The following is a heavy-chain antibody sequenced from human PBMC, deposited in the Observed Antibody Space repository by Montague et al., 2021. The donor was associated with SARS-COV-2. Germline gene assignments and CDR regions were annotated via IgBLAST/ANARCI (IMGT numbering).Heavy chain of an antibody. Sequence: SETLSLTCTVSGGSISDHYWAWIRQPPGKGLEWFAYIYYSGGINSNASLKSRVSMSVDTSKNQFSLKLTSVTAADTAVYYCARAVSVRRAVNWFDPWGQGTLVTVSS. CDR3: ARAVSVRRAVNWFDP. CDR2: IYYSGGI. V-gene: IGHV4-59*11. CDR1: GGSISDHY. J-gene: IGHJ5*02. D-gene: IGHD3-16*02.